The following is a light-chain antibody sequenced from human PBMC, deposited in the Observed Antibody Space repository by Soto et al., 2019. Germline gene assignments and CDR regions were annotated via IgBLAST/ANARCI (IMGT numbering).Light chain of an antibody. CDR2: KAS. J-gene: IGKJ1*01. V-gene: IGKV1-5*03. CDR1: QSISTW. Sequence: DIPMTQPPATLSAFVGDRVTINCRASQSISTWLAWYQQRPGKAPKLLIYKASSLESGVPSRFSGSGSGTEFTLTISSLQPDDFATYYCQHYNSYSEAFGHGTKVDIK. CDR3: QHYNSYSEA.